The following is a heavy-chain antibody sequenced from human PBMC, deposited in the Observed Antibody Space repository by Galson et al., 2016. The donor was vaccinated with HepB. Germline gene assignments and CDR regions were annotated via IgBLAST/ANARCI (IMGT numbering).Heavy chain of an antibody. V-gene: IGHV1-69*13. Sequence: SVKVSCKASGGNFMNYAISWVRQAPGQRLEWMGGIIPFFGTPDYPQKFEGRVTITADESTSTAYMELRSLRSEDTAVYYCAGCDPGTTGDYYYYGMDGWGQGTTVTVSS. CDR2: IIPFFGTP. D-gene: IGHD1-1*01. CDR3: AGCDPGTTGDYYYYGMDG. J-gene: IGHJ6*02. CDR1: GGNFMNYA.